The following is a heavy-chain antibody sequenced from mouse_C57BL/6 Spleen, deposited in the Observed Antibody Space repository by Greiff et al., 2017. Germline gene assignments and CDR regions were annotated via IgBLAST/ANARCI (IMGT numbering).Heavy chain of an antibody. CDR2: IYPGSGST. CDR3: ARYGSSYDFEG. V-gene: IGHV1-55*01. CDR1: GYTFTSSW. Sequence: VQLQQPGAELVKPGASVKLSCKASGYTFTSSWITWVKQRPGQGLEWIGDIYPGSGSTNYNEKFKSKATLTVDTSSSTAYMQLSSLTSEASAVYYCARYGSSYDFEGWGTGTTVTVSS. D-gene: IGHD1-1*01. J-gene: IGHJ1*03.